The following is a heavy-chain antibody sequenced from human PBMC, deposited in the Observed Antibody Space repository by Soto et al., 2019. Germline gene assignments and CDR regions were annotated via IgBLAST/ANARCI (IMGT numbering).Heavy chain of an antibody. CDR3: ANGDSSGYEYFQH. J-gene: IGHJ1*01. Sequence: QVQLVESGGGVVQPGRSLRLSSAASGFTFSSHGMHWVRQAPGKGLEWVAFISFDGNNKHYADSVEGRFTISRDNSKNTLYVQMNSLRPDDTAVYYCANGDSSGYEYFQHWGQGTLVTVSS. CDR2: ISFDGNNK. V-gene: IGHV3-30*18. CDR1: GFTFSSHG. D-gene: IGHD3-22*01.